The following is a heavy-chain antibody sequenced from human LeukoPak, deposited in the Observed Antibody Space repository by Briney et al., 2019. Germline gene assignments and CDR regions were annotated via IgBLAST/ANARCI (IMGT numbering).Heavy chain of an antibody. D-gene: IGHD3-3*01. CDR1: GYTFTSYG. CDR2: ISAYNGNT. V-gene: IGHV1-18*01. J-gene: IGHJ6*02. Sequence: ASVKVSCTASGYTFTSYGISWVRQAPGQGLEWMGWISAYNGNTNYAQKLQGRVTMTTDTSTSTAYMELRSLRSDDTAVYYCARDPGDITIFGVVIPNHYYYGMDVWGQGTTVTVSS. CDR3: ARDPGDITIFGVVIPNHYYYGMDV.